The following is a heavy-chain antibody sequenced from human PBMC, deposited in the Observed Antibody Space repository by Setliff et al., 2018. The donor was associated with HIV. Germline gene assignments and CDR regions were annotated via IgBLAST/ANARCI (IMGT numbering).Heavy chain of an antibody. Sequence: GASVKVSCKASGGTFTTITWVRQAPGQGLEWMGGVIPMYNTETYAQKFQDRITITTDESTSTSYMELRSLRSEDTAIYYCARGVLSNGWDRYYFDYWGPGTLVTVSS. CDR1: GGTFTT. J-gene: IGHJ4*02. CDR2: VIPMYNTE. D-gene: IGHD6-19*01. CDR3: ARGVLSNGWDRYYFDY. V-gene: IGHV1-69*05.